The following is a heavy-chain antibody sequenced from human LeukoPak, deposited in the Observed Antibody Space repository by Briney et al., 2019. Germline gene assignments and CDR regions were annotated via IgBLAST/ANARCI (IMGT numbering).Heavy chain of an antibody. V-gene: IGHV4-39*07. Sequence: SETLSLTCTVSGASISGSGYYWGWIRQPPGKGLEWIGSIYSSGSTYYNASLQSRVTISIETSKNQFSLKLSSVTAADTAVYYCARQTGSGLFILPGGQGTLVTVSS. CDR3: ARQTGSGLFILP. CDR1: GASISGSGYY. CDR2: IYSSGST. J-gene: IGHJ4*02. D-gene: IGHD3/OR15-3a*01.